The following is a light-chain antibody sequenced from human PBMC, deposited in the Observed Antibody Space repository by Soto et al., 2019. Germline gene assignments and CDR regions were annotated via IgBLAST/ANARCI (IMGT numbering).Light chain of an antibody. Sequence: EIVLTQSPGTLSLSPGERATLSCRASQNLGSGYLAWYQQKPGPATSLLIYGASNRATGIPDRFSGSGSGTDFTITISRLAPEDFAVYYCQQYGSPGTFGQGTKVDIK. V-gene: IGKV3-20*01. CDR2: GAS. CDR1: QNLGSGY. J-gene: IGKJ1*01. CDR3: QQYGSPGT.